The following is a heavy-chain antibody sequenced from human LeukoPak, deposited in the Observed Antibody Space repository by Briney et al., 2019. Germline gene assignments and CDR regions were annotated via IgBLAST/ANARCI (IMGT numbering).Heavy chain of an antibody. V-gene: IGHV3-23*01. D-gene: IGHD2-2*01. CDR3: AKDRGDRYCSSTSCSHFDY. CDR2: ISSSGGST. CDR1: GFTFSSYA. J-gene: IGHJ4*02. Sequence: GGSLRLSCAASGFTFSSYAMSWVRQAPGKGLEWVSAISSSGGSTYYADSVKGRFTISRDNSKNTLYLQMNSLRAEDTAVYYCAKDRGDRYCSSTSCSHFDYWGQGTLVTVSS.